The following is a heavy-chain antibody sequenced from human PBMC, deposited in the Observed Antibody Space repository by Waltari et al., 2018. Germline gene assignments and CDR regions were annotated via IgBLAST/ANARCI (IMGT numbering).Heavy chain of an antibody. CDR2: IIPIFGTA. CDR1: GGTFSSYA. J-gene: IGHJ4*02. V-gene: IGHV1-69*01. Sequence: QVQLVQSGAEVKKPGSSVKVSCKASGGTFSSYAISWVRQAPGQGLEGMGGIIPIFGTANYAQKFQGRVTITADESTSTAYMELSSLRSEDTAVYYCARVLLGFDYGDYAFDYWGQGTLVTVSS. D-gene: IGHD4-17*01. CDR3: ARVLLGFDYGDYAFDY.